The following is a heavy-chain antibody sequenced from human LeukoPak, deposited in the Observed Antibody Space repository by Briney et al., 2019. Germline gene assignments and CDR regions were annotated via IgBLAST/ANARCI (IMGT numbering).Heavy chain of an antibody. D-gene: IGHD3-22*01. CDR2: IYYSGST. V-gene: IGHV4-39*01. CDR3: ASTYYYDSSGYYHDY. J-gene: IGHJ4*02. CDR1: GGSISSSSYY. Sequence: SETLSLTCTVSGGSISSSSYYWGWIRQPPGKGLEWIGSIYYSGSTYYNPSLKSRVTISVDTSKNQFSLKLSSVTAADTAVYYCASTYYYDSSGYYHDYWGQGTLVTVSS.